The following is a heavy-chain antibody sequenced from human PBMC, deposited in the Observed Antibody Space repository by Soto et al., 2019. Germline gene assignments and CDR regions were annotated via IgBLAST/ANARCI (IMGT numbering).Heavy chain of an antibody. V-gene: IGHV4-30-2*01. Sequence: PSGTLSLTRVVSGGSLSGHSWSWIRQPPGKGLEWIWYIYHSGSTYYNPSLKSRVTISVDRSKNQFTLKLSSVTAADTAVYYCARVPDRWGQGTLVTVS. CDR2: IYHSGST. D-gene: IGHD2-2*01. CDR1: GGSLSGHS. CDR3: ARVPDR. J-gene: IGHJ5*02.